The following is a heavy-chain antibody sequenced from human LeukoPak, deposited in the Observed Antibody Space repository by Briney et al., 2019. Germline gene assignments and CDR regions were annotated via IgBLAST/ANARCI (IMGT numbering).Heavy chain of an antibody. Sequence: ASVKVSCKVSGYTLTELSMHWVRQAPGKGLEWMGGFDPEDGETIYAQKFQGRVTMTEDTSTDTAYMELSSLRSEDTAVYYCATRPRIAVAGRYNWSTPGAREPWSPSPQ. V-gene: IGHV1-24*01. CDR3: ATRPRIAVAGRYNWSTP. CDR2: FDPEDGET. CDR1: GYTLTELS. J-gene: IGHJ5*02. D-gene: IGHD6-19*01.